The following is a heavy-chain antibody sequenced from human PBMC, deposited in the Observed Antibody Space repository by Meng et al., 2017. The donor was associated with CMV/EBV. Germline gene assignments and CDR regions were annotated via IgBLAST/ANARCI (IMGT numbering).Heavy chain of an antibody. CDR3: ARDIVVVPAARTNYYYYYGMDV. Sequence: GESLKISCAASGFTFSSYAMHWVRQAPGKGLEWVSSISSSSSYIYYADSVKGRFTISRDNAKNSLYLQMNSLRAEDTAVYYCARDIVVVPAARTNYYYYYGMDVWGQGTTVTVSS. CDR2: ISSSSSYI. J-gene: IGHJ6*02. CDR1: GFTFSSYA. D-gene: IGHD2-2*01. V-gene: IGHV3-21*01.